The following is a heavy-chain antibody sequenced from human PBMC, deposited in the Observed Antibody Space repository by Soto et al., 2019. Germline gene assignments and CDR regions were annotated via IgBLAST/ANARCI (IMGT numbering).Heavy chain of an antibody. V-gene: IGHV1-18*01. CDR1: GYTFTTYG. Sequence: QVQLVQSGPEVKKPGASVKVSCKTSGYTFTTYGISWVRQAPGQGLEWMGWISTNKGNTNYAKKFQGRVTMTTDTPTSTAYMELRSLRSDDTAVYYCATRSPAFDFWGQGTLVTVSS. CDR2: ISTNKGNT. CDR3: ATRSPAFDF. J-gene: IGHJ4*02.